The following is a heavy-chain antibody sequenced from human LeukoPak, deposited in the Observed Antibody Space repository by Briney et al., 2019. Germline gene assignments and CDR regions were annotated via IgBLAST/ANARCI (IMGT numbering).Heavy chain of an antibody. CDR2: IYTSGST. J-gene: IGHJ4*02. D-gene: IGHD5-18*01. CDR1: GNSISSYY. CDR3: ARQYRPYYFDF. V-gene: IGHV4-4*09. Sequence: SETLTLTCTVSGNSISSYYWSWIRQPPGKELEWIGCIYTSGSTNYNPSLKSRVVISRDTSKNQFSLKLSSVTAADTAVYYCARQYRPYYFDFWGQGTLVTVSS.